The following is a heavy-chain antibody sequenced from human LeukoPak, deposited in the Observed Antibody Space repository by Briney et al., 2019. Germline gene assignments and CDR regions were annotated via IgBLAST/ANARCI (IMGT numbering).Heavy chain of an antibody. CDR3: AKATVPQSGTRYFYYMDV. J-gene: IGHJ6*03. CDR2: ITGSCGST. CDR1: GFIFSSYG. V-gene: IGHV3-23*01. D-gene: IGHD1-7*01. Sequence: GGSLRLSCAGSGFIFSSYGMSWVRQAPGKGLEWVSGITGSCGSTYYADSVKGRFTISRDNFKNTLYLRMNSLRVEDTAIYYCAKATVPQSGTRYFYYMDVWGKGTTVTVSS.